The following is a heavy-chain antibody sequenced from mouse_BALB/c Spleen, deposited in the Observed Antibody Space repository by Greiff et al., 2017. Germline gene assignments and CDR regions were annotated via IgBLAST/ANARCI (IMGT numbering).Heavy chain of an antibody. Sequence: EVHLVESGGGLVKPGGSLKLSCAASGFAFSSYDMSWVRQTPEKRLEWVAYISSGGGSTYYPDTVKGRFTISRDNAKNTLYLQMSSLKSEDTAMYYCARLHIFDYWGQGTTLTVSS. D-gene: IGHD6-1*01. J-gene: IGHJ2*01. CDR1: GFAFSSYD. CDR3: ARLHIFDY. V-gene: IGHV5-12-1*01. CDR2: ISSGGGST.